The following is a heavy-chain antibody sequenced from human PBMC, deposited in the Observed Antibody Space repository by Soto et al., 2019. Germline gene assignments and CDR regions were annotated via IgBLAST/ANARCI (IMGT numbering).Heavy chain of an antibody. J-gene: IGHJ6*02. CDR2: ISSSSSNI. CDR1: GFTFSSYG. CDR3: ARDLSGMDV. Sequence: PGGSLRLSCVASGFTFSSYGMHWVRQAPGKGLEWVSYISSSSSNINYADSVKGRFTISRDNAKNSLYLQMNSLRAEDTAVYYCARDLSGMDVWGQGTTVTAP. V-gene: IGHV3-48*04.